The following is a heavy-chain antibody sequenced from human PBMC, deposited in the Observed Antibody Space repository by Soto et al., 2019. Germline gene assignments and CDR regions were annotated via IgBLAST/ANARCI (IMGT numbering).Heavy chain of an antibody. J-gene: IGHJ5*02. Sequence: QVQLVQSGAEVKKPGASVKVSCKASGYIFTNYDINWVRQATGQGLEYLGWINPNSGNTGYVQKFKGRVTMTRNTSINTASIDLNSLRSAATSVYYCATLITSCYYSTWFLPWRHGTLLTVSS. CDR3: ATLITSCYYSTWFLP. V-gene: IGHV1-8*01. CDR2: INPNSGNT. CDR1: GYIFTNYD. D-gene: IGHD3-22*01.